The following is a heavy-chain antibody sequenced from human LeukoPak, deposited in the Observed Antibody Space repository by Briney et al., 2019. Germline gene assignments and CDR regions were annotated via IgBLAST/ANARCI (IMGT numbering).Heavy chain of an antibody. CDR1: GFTFSTYS. J-gene: IGHJ4*01. CDR3: ARGGTTVVTDYGY. V-gene: IGHV3-21*01. D-gene: IGHD4-23*01. Sequence: GGSLRLSCAASGFTFSTYSMNWVRQAPGKGLEWVSSISAGSSYIYYADSVKGRFTISRDNAKNSLFLQMNSLRAEDTAVYYCARGGTTVVTDYGYWGHGTLVTVSS. CDR2: ISAGSSYI.